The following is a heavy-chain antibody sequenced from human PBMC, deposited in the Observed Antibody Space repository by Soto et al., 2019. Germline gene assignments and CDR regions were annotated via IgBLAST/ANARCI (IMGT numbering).Heavy chain of an antibody. CDR1: GGSISSYY. J-gene: IGHJ4*02. V-gene: IGHV4-59*01. Sequence: QVQLQESGPGLVKPSETLSLTCTVSGGSISSYYWSWIRQPPGKGLEWIGYIYYSGSTNYNPSLKSRGTISVDTSKNQFSLKLSSVTAADTAVYYCATPEEDYDSSGYHWGQGTLVTVSS. D-gene: IGHD3-22*01. CDR2: IYYSGST. CDR3: ATPEEDYDSSGYH.